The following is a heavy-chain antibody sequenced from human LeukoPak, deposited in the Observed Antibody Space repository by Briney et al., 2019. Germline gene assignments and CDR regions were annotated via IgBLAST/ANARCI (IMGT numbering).Heavy chain of an antibody. Sequence: SVKVSCKASGGTFSSYAISWVRQAPGQGLEWMGGIIPIFGTANYAQKFQGRVTITTDESTSTAYMELSSLRSEDTAVYCCARGGVVVPAASPGSYYYMDVWGKGTTVTVSS. CDR1: GGTFSSYA. D-gene: IGHD2-2*01. V-gene: IGHV1-69*05. CDR2: IIPIFGTA. CDR3: ARGGVVVPAASPGSYYYMDV. J-gene: IGHJ6*03.